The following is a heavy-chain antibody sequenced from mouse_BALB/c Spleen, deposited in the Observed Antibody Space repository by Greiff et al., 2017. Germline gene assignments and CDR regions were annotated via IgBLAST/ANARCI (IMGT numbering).Heavy chain of an antibody. CDR1: GYSITSDYA. Sequence: VQLKESGPGLVKPSQSLSLTCTVTGYSITSDYAWNWIRQFPGNKLEWMGYISYSGSTSYNPSLKSRISITRDTSKNQFFLQLNSVTTEDTATYYCARGLWNYAMDYWGQGTSVTVSA. CDR3: ARGLWNYAMDY. J-gene: IGHJ4*01. V-gene: IGHV3-2*02. CDR2: ISYSGST.